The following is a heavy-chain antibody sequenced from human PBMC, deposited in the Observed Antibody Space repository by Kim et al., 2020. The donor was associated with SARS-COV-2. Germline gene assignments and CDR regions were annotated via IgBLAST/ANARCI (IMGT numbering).Heavy chain of an antibody. J-gene: IGHJ4*02. V-gene: IGHV3-11*06. D-gene: IGHD3-9*01. Sequence: GGSLRLSCAASGFTFSDYYMSWIRQAPGKGLEWVSYISSSSSYTHYADSVKGRFTISRDNAKNSLYLQMNSLRAEDTAVYYCARPYGNYDILTGYYLWGQGTLVTVSS. CDR1: GFTFSDYY. CDR2: ISSSSSYT. CDR3: ARPYGNYDILTGYYL.